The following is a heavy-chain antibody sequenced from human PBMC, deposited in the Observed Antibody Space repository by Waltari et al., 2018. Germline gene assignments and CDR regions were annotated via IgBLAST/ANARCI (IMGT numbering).Heavy chain of an antibody. Sequence: QVQLVQSGAEVKKPGSSVKVSCKASGGTFSSYAISWVRQAPGQGLEWMGRIIPIFGTANYAQKFQGRGTITADKSTSTAYMELSSLRSEDTAVYYCARDEVYAGPEEQLGPPWGQGTLVTVSS. V-gene: IGHV1-69*13. CDR2: IIPIFGTA. D-gene: IGHD6-6*01. CDR1: GGTFSSYA. J-gene: IGHJ5*02. CDR3: ARDEVYAGPEEQLGPP.